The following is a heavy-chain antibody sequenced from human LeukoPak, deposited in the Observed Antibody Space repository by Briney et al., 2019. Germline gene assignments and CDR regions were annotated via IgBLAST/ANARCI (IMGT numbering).Heavy chain of an antibody. D-gene: IGHD4/OR15-4a*01. CDR3: ARESGTTMVFDY. V-gene: IGHV3-30-3*01. J-gene: IGHJ4*02. CDR1: GFTFSSYA. CDR2: ISYDGSNK. Sequence: QAGGSLRLSCAASGFTFSSYAMHWVRQAPGKGLEWVAVISYDGSNKYYADSVKGRFTISRDNSKNTLYLQMNSLRAEDTAVYYCARESGTTMVFDYWGQGTLVTVSS.